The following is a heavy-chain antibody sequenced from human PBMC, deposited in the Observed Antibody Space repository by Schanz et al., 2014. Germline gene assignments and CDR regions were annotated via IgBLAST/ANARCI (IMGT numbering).Heavy chain of an antibody. CDR1: GFSFSSYA. CDR2: MNESHSTI. D-gene: IGHD3-10*01. Sequence: EVQLLESGGGLVEPGGSLRLSCAASGFSFSSYAMGWVRQARGKGLEWVSAMNESHSTIYYADSVRGRFTISRDNAENTLFLQMNSLRAEDTAVYYCARIGGSVFDYWPQGTLVTVSS. J-gene: IGHJ4*02. V-gene: IGHV3-23*01. CDR3: ARIGGSVFDY.